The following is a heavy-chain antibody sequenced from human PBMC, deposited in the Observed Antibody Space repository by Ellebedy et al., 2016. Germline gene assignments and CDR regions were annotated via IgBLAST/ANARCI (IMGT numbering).Heavy chain of an antibody. CDR3: ARVLYYYYGMDV. Sequence: SETLSLTXTVSGGSISSGGYYWSWIRQHPGKGLEWIGYIYYSGSTYYNPSLKSRVTISVDTSKNQFSLKLSSVTAADTAVYYCARVLYYYYGMDVWGQGTTVTVSS. CDR2: IYYSGST. V-gene: IGHV4-30-4*08. CDR1: GGSISSGGYY. J-gene: IGHJ6*02.